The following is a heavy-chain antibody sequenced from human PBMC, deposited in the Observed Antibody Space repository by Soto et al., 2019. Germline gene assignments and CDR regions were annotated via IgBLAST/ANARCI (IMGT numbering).Heavy chain of an antibody. D-gene: IGHD2-8*02. J-gene: IGHJ6*02. CDR1: GFTFSSYW. CDR3: ARRAWSRYYYYYYGMDV. CDR2: IKQDGSEK. V-gene: IGHV3-7*05. Sequence: PGGSLRLSCAASGFTFSSYWMSWVRQTPGKGLEWVANIKQDGSEKWYVDSVKGRFTISRDNAKNSLYLQMNSLRAEDTAVYYCARRAWSRYYYYYYGMDVWGQGTTVTVSS.